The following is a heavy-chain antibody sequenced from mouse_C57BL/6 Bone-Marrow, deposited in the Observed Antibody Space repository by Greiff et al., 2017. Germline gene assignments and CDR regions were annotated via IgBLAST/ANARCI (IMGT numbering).Heavy chain of an antibody. Sequence: VQVVESGAELVKPGASVKMSCKASGYTFTTYPIEWMKQNHGKSLEWIGNFHPYNDDTKYNEKFKGKATLTVEKSSSTVYLELSRLTSDDSAVYYCARGGNYGGYYFAYWGQGTTLTVSS. D-gene: IGHD2-1*01. CDR1: GYTFTTYP. CDR3: ARGGNYGGYYFAY. J-gene: IGHJ2*01. CDR2: FHPYNDDT. V-gene: IGHV1-47*01.